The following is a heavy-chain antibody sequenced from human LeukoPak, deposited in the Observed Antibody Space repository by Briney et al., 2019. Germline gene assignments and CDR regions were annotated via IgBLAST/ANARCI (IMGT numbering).Heavy chain of an antibody. Sequence: SETLSLTCAVYGGSFSRYYWSWIRQPPGKGLEWIGEINHRGSTNYNPSLKSRVTMSVDASKNQFSLKLSSVTAADTAVYYCARGVTSGWELLYYFDYWGQGTLVTVSS. J-gene: IGHJ4*02. CDR1: GGSFSRYY. CDR3: ARGVTSGWELLYYFDY. CDR2: INHRGST. V-gene: IGHV4-34*01. D-gene: IGHD1-26*01.